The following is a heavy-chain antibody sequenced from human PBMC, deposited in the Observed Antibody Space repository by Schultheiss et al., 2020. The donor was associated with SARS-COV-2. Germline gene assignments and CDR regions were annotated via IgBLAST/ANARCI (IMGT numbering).Heavy chain of an antibody. V-gene: IGHV4-39*07. Sequence: SQTLSLTCTVSGGSISSSSYYWGWIRQPPGKGLEWIGSIYTSGSTNYNPSLKSRVTMSVDTSKNQFSLKLSSVTAADTAVYYCARGRTRVDVWGKGTTVTVSS. CDR3: ARGRTRVDV. J-gene: IGHJ6*04. CDR2: IYTSGST. CDR1: GGSISSSSYY.